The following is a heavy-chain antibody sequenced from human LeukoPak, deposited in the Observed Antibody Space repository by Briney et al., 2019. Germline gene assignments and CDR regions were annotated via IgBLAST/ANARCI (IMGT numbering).Heavy chain of an antibody. CDR1: GFFFRCYG. V-gene: IGHV3-30*03. J-gene: IGHJ4*02. CDR2: VLYDRTYK. D-gene: IGHD2-15*01. CDR3: ATVALVAATVDY. Sequence: GGSLSLSCVASGFFFRCYGIHWVRHAPGKGRELVADVLYDRTYKYYEDCGKGRFSISRDNSKNTVYLQMSSLRVEDTAVYYCATVALVAATVDYWGQGNRVTVPS.